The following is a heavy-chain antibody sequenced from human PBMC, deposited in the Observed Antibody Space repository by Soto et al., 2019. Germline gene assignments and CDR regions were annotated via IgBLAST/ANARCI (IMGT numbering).Heavy chain of an antibody. J-gene: IGHJ4*02. CDR3: ARTPLPIAVAGGTSGVDY. D-gene: IGHD6-19*01. CDR1: GGCFSGYY. CDR2: INHSGST. V-gene: IGHV4-34*01. Sequence: XATLSLTCAVCGGCFSGYYGSWIRQPPGKGLEWIGEINHSGSTNYILSLKSRVTISVDTSRNQFSLKLSSVTAADTAVYYCARTPLPIAVAGGTSGVDYWGQGTLVTVSS.